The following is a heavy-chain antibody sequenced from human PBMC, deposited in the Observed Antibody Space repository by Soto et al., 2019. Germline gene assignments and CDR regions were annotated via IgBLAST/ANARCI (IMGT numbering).Heavy chain of an antibody. D-gene: IGHD6-19*01. CDR1: ELTISSFS. J-gene: IGHJ5*02. V-gene: IGHV3-21*01. CDR2: ISGSSSNR. CDR3: ARDPYSGYNCFDP. Sequence: PGGSLIHSCASSELTISSFSRIWVRQIPGKGLEWVSSISGSSSNRYYADSVKGRFTISRDNAKNSLYLQMNSLRAEDTAVYYCARDPYSGYNCFDPWGQGSLVTVSS.